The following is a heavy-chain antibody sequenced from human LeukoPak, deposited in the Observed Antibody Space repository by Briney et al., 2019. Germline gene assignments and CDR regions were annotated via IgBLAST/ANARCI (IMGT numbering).Heavy chain of an antibody. CDR2: ISGSGGST. V-gene: IGHV3-23*01. J-gene: IGHJ4*02. Sequence: GGSLRLSCAASGFTFSSYAMSWVRQPPARGLEWVSAISGSGGSTYYADSVKGRFTISRDNSKNTLYLQMNSLRAEDTAVYYCARDYGDYKFDYWGQGTLVTVSS. CDR3: ARDYGDYKFDY. D-gene: IGHD4-17*01. CDR1: GFTFSSYA.